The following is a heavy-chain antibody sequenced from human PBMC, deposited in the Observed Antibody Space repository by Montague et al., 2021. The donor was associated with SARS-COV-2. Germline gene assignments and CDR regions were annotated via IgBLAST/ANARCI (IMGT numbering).Heavy chain of an antibody. Sequence: PALVKPTQTLTLTCTFSGFPLSTSGMCVSWIRQPPGKALEWLARXDWDDDKYYSTSLKTRLTISKDTSKNQVVLTMTNMDPVDTATYYCARMTVAGIPFDYWGQGTLVTVSS. D-gene: IGHD6-19*01. V-gene: IGHV2-70*11. CDR1: GFPLSTSGMC. CDR3: ARMTVAGIPFDY. J-gene: IGHJ4*02. CDR2: XDWDDDK.